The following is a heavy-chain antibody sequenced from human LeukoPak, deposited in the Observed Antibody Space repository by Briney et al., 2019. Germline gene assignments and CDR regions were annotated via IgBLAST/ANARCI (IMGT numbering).Heavy chain of an antibody. Sequence: ASVKASCKASGYTFTDCYMHWVRQAPGQGLEWMGCINLYSGGAHYAQKFQDWLSMTRDTSINTAYMELSSLRSDDTAVYYCARDILGRSNGGSNYFGMEVWGQGTTVTVSS. D-gene: IGHD2-15*01. CDR2: INLYSGGA. J-gene: IGHJ6*02. CDR1: GYTFTDCY. CDR3: ARDILGRSNGGSNYFGMEV. V-gene: IGHV1-2*04.